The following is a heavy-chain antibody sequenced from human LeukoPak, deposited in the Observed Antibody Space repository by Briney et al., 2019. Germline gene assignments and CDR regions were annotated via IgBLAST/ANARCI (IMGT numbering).Heavy chain of an antibody. V-gene: IGHV4-30-4*01. D-gene: IGHD3-10*01. CDR2: IYYSGST. CDR3: ARAGIYGSGSYSPNWFDP. CDR1: GGSISSGDYY. Sequence: PSQTLSLTCTVSGGSISSGDYYWRWIRQPPGKGLEWIGYIYYSGSTYYNPSLKIRVTISVDTSKNQFSLKLSSVTAADTAVYYCARAGIYGSGSYSPNWFDPWGQGPLVTVSS. J-gene: IGHJ5*02.